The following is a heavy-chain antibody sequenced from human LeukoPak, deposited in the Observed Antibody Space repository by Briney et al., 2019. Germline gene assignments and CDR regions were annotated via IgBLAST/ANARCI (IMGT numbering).Heavy chain of an antibody. CDR2: IFTDGSTT. Sequence: GGSLRLSCVASKFNFFSYGMQWVRQAPGKGLVWVSRIFTDGSTTSYADFVKGRFTISRDNARNTLYLQMNSLRVEDTAVYYCARELPKEVTLDYWGQGTLVTVSP. CDR3: ARELPKEVTLDY. D-gene: IGHD2-21*02. CDR1: KFNFFSYG. J-gene: IGHJ4*01. V-gene: IGHV3-74*01.